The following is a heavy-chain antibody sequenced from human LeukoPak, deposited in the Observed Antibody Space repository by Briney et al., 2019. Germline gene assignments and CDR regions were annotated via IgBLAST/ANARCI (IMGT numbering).Heavy chain of an antibody. CDR2: IYRGGST. CDR3: ARGGLETAVKYFFDY. CDR1: GFTFSSYA. D-gene: IGHD1-1*01. J-gene: IGHJ4*02. Sequence: GGSLRLSCAASGFTFSSYAMSWVRQAPGKGLEWVSTIYRGGSTYYADSVKGRFTISRDNSKNTVYLQINTLRVEDTAVYYCARGGLETAVKYFFDYWGQGTLITVSS. V-gene: IGHV3-66*01.